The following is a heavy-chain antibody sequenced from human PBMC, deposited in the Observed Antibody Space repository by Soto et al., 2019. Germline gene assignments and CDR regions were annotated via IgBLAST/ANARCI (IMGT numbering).Heavy chain of an antibody. CDR3: ASSIAVAGSHYYYGMDV. CDR2: IDPSDSYT. Sequence: PGESLKISCKGSGYSFTNYWISWVRQMPGKGLEWMGRIDPSDSYTNYSPSFQGHVTISADKSISTAYLQWSSLKASDTAMYYCASSIAVAGSHYYYGMDVWGQGTTITVSS. J-gene: IGHJ6*02. D-gene: IGHD6-19*01. V-gene: IGHV5-10-1*01. CDR1: GYSFTNYW.